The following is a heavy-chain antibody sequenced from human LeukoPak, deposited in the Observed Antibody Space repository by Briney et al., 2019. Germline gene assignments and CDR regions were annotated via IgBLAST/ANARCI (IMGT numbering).Heavy chain of an antibody. Sequence: ASVKVSCMASGYTFTSYYMHRVRQAPGQGLEWMGIINPSGGSTSYAQKFQGRVTMTRDMSTSTVYMELSSLRSDDTAVYYCAGDRSGWYVSVSFDYWGQGTLVTVSS. D-gene: IGHD6-19*01. V-gene: IGHV1-46*01. CDR1: GYTFTSYY. CDR3: AGDRSGWYVSVSFDY. J-gene: IGHJ4*02. CDR2: INPSGGST.